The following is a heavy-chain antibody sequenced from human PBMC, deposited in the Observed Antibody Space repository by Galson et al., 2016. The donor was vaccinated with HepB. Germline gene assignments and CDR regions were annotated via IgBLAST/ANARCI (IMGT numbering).Heavy chain of an antibody. J-gene: IGHJ6*02. CDR2: ISGRGPTYI. CDR1: GFTFSNYN. Sequence: SLRLSCAASGFTFSNYNMNWVRQAPGKGLEWVSSISGRGPTYIYNAGSVRGRFTISRDNAKNSLYLQMNNLRAEDTAVYYCAREMDGMDVWGQGTTVTVSS. CDR3: AREMDGMDV. D-gene: IGHD2-8*01. V-gene: IGHV3-21*01.